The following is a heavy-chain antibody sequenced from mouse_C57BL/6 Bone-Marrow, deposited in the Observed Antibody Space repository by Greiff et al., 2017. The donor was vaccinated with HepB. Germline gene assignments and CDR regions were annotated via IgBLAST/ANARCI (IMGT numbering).Heavy chain of an antibody. Sequence: EVQLQQSGAELVRPGASVKLSCTASGFNIKDDYMHWVKQRPEQGLEWIGWIDPENGDTEYASKFQGKAPITADTASNTAYLQLSSLTSEDTAVYYCTPISLWLRQVDYWGQGTTLTVSS. J-gene: IGHJ2*01. CDR1: GFNIKDDY. D-gene: IGHD2-2*01. V-gene: IGHV14-4*01. CDR2: IDPENGDT. CDR3: TPISLWLRQVDY.